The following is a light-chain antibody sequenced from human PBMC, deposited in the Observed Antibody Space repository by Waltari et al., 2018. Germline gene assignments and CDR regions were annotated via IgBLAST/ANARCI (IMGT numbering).Light chain of an antibody. CDR1: NIGSIS. V-gene: IGLV3-21*04. J-gene: IGLJ1*01. Sequence: YVLTQPPSVSVAPGKTARITCGATNIGSISVHWYQQKPGQAPVLVIYKYSDRPSGIPGRVSGSNYGNTATLTISRVEAGDEADYYCQVWNSNNDHYVFGTGTKVTVL. CDR2: KYS. CDR3: QVWNSNNDHYV.